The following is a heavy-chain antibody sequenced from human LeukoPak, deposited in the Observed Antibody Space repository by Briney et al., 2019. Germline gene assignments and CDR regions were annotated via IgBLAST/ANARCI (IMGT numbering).Heavy chain of an antibody. V-gene: IGHV3-33*01. Sequence: GGSLRLSCAASGFTFSSYGMHWVRQAPGKGLEWVAVIWYDGSNKYYADSVKGRFTISRDNSKNTLYLQMNSLRAEDTAVYYCARDKRLRPRVHEYYYYGMDVWGQGTTVTVSS. CDR3: ARDKRLRPRVHEYYYYGMDV. D-gene: IGHD5-12*01. CDR2: IWYDGSNK. CDR1: GFTFSSYG. J-gene: IGHJ6*02.